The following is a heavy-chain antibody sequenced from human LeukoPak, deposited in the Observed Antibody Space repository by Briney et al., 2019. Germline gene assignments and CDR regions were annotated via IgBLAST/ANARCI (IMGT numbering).Heavy chain of an antibody. CDR3: ARVASGVIDY. D-gene: IGHD3-10*01. Sequence: GGSLRLSCAASGFTFSSYAMHWVRQAPGKGLEWVAVISYDGSNKYYADSVKGRFAISRDSSKSTLYLQMNSLRGEDTAVYYCARVASGVIDYWGQGTLVTVSS. CDR2: ISYDGSNK. J-gene: IGHJ4*02. V-gene: IGHV3-30*09. CDR1: GFTFSSYA.